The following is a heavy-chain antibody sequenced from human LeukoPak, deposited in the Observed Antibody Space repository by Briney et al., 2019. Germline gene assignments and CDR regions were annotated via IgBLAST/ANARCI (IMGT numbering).Heavy chain of an antibody. D-gene: IGHD3-16*02. CDR3: ARGNLDLYDYVWGSYPDWFDP. Sequence: SVKVSCKASGGTFSSYAISWVRQAPGQGLEWMGGIIPIFGTANYAQKFQGRVTITADKSTSTAYMELSSLRSEDTAVYYCARGNLDLYDYVWGSYPDWFDPWGQGTLVTVS. J-gene: IGHJ5*02. CDR1: GGTFSSYA. CDR2: IIPIFGTA. V-gene: IGHV1-69*06.